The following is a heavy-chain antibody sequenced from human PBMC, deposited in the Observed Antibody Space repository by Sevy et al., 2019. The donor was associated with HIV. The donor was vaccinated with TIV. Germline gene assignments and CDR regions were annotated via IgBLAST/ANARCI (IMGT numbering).Heavy chain of an antibody. CDR1: DYTSTAYA. J-gene: IGHJ4*02. D-gene: IGHD6-19*01. V-gene: IGHV1-3*01. Sequence: ASVKVSCKTSDYTSTAYAIHWVRQAPGQGLEWMGWINGGNGNTQYSQNFQGRVTVTGDTSANTAYMELTSLRYEDTAVYYCARYSSGRGFEYWGQGTLVTVSS. CDR2: INGGNGNT. CDR3: ARYSSGRGFEY.